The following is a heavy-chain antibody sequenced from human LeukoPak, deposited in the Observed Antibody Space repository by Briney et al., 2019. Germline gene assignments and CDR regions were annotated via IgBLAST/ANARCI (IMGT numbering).Heavy chain of an antibody. J-gene: IGHJ6*04. CDR1: GYTLTELS. V-gene: IGHV1-24*01. CDR2: FDPEDGET. D-gene: IGHD3-3*01. CDR3: ATVRFLEWLLDV. Sequence: ASVKVSCKVSGYTLTELSMHWVRQAPGKGLEWMGGFDPEDGETIYAQKFQGRVTMIEDTSTDTAYIELSSLRSEDTAVYYCATVRFLEWLLDVWGKGTTVTVSS.